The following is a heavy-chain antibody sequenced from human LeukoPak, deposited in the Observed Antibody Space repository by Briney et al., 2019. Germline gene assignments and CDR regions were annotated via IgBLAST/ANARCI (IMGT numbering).Heavy chain of an antibody. CDR1: GGSISSGGYY. V-gene: IGHV4-30-2*01. Sequence: SQTLSLTCTVSGGSISSGGYYWSWIRQPPGKGLEWIGYIYHSGSTYYNPSLKSRVTISVDKSKNQFSLKLSSVTAADTAVYYCARGRYIVVVPAAIHFDPWGQGTLVTVSS. CDR2: IYHSGST. CDR3: ARGRYIVVVPAAIHFDP. J-gene: IGHJ5*02. D-gene: IGHD2-2*01.